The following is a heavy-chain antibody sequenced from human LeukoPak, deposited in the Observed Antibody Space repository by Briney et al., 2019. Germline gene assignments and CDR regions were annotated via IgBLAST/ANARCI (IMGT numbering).Heavy chain of an antibody. CDR3: TRDESRSISCYAQ. CDR2: ISSSGNYI. J-gene: IGHJ4*02. D-gene: IGHD2-2*01. V-gene: IGHV3-21*01. Sequence: GSLRLSCAASGFTFSSYSMNWVRQAPGKGLEWVSSISSSGNYIYYADSVKGRFTVSRDNAKNSVFLQMNSLRAEDTAVYFCTRDESRSISCYAQWGQGTLVTASS. CDR1: GFTFSSYS.